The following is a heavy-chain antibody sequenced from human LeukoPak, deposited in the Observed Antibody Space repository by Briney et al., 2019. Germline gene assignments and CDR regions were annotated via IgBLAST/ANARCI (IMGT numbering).Heavy chain of an antibody. CDR2: IYHSGST. CDR3: ARATHTAMADY. D-gene: IGHD5-18*01. Sequence: SQTLSLTCAVSGGPISSGGYSWSWIRQPPGKGLEWIGYIYHSGSTYYNPSLKSRVTISVDRSKNQFSLKLSSVTAADTAVYYCARATHTAMADYWGQGTLVTVSS. CDR1: GGPISSGGYS. J-gene: IGHJ4*02. V-gene: IGHV4-30-2*01.